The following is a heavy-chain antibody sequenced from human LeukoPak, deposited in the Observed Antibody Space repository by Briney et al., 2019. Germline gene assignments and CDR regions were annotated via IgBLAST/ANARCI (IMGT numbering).Heavy chain of an antibody. CDR2: ISGSGGST. V-gene: IGHV3-23*01. Sequence: QPGGSLRLSCAASGFTFSSYARSWVPQAPGKGLEWVSAISGSGGSTYYADSVKGRFTISRDNSKNTLYLQMNSLRAEDTAVYYCAKAIAMIVVVRYYFDYWGLGTLVTVSS. D-gene: IGHD3-22*01. CDR3: AKAIAMIVVVRYYFDY. CDR1: GFTFSSYA. J-gene: IGHJ4*02.